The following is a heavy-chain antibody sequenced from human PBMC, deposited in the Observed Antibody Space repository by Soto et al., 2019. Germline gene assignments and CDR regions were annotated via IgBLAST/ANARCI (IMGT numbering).Heavy chain of an antibody. CDR2: FDPEDGET. V-gene: IGHV1-24*01. J-gene: IGHJ6*03. D-gene: IGHD3-9*01. CDR3: ARDGIDYDSLGLSLGYMDV. Sequence: ASVKVSCKVSGYTLTELSMHWVRQAPGKGLEWMGGFDPEDGETIYAQKFQGRVTMTEDTSTSTAYMELRSLRSDDTAVYYCARDGIDYDSLGLSLGYMDVWGKGTTVTVSS. CDR1: GYTLTELS.